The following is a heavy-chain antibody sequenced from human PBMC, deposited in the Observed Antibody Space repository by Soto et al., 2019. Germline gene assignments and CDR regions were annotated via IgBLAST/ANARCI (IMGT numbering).Heavy chain of an antibody. J-gene: IGHJ4*02. V-gene: IGHV4-30-4*01. CDR2: IYYSGST. CDR1: SGSISSGDYY. D-gene: IGHD3-3*01. CDR3: AGVYHVFGSGFAF. Sequence: PSETLSLTCTVSSGSISSGDYYWSWIRQPPGKGLEWIGYIYYSGSTYYNPSLKSRVTISVDTSKNQFSLKLSSMTAAYPALYNCAGVYHVFGSGFAFWGKGTLVPVFS.